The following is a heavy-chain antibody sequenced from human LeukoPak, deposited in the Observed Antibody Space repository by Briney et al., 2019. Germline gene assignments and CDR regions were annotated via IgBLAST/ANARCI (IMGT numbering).Heavy chain of an antibody. CDR1: GGSISSYY. J-gene: IGHJ4*02. CDR2: MYYSGST. V-gene: IGHV4-59*08. Sequence: SETLSLTCTVSGGSISSYYWSWLRRPPGKGLEWIGYMYYSGSTNYNPSLKSRVTISVDTSKNQFSLKLSSVTAADTAVYYCARHGAGYSSDFDYWGQGTLVTVSS. CDR3: ARHGAGYSSDFDY. D-gene: IGHD6-19*01.